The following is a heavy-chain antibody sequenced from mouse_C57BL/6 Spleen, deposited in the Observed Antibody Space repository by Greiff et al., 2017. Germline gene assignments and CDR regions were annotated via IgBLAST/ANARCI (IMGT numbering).Heavy chain of an antibody. Sequence: QVQLQQPGAELVKPGASVKLSCKASGYTFTSYWMQWVKQRPGQGLEWIGEIDPSDSYTNYNQKFKGKATLTVDTSSSTAYMQLSSLTSEDSAVYYCARSGDYYGSSPLDYWGQGTTLTVSS. CDR3: ARSGDYYGSSPLDY. V-gene: IGHV1-50*01. CDR1: GYTFTSYW. CDR2: IDPSDSYT. D-gene: IGHD1-1*01. J-gene: IGHJ2*01.